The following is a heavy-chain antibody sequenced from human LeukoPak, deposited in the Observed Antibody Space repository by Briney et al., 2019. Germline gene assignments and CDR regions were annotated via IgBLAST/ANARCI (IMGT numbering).Heavy chain of an antibody. V-gene: IGHV3-7*01. D-gene: IGHD6-13*01. Sequence: GGSLRLSCAASGFTFSNFWMTWVRQAPGKGLEWVANVKQDGSEKSCVDSVKGRFTIFRDNAKNSLYLQMNSLRVEDTAVYYCARGRGDSSSWYFDYWGQGTLVTVSS. CDR1: GFTFSNFW. J-gene: IGHJ4*02. CDR3: ARGRGDSSSWYFDY. CDR2: VKQDGSEK.